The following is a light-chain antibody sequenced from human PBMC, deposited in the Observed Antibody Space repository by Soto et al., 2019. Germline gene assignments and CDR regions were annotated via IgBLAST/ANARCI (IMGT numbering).Light chain of an antibody. J-gene: IGKJ2*01. CDR3: QQYDNWPYT. CDR1: QSVSSN. V-gene: IGKV3-15*01. CDR2: GAS. Sequence: EIVMTQSPATLSVSPGERATLSCRASQSVSSNLAWYQQSPGQDPRLLIYGASTRATGIPARFSGSGSGTEFTLTISSLQAEDFAVYYCQQYDNWPYTFGQGTKLEIK.